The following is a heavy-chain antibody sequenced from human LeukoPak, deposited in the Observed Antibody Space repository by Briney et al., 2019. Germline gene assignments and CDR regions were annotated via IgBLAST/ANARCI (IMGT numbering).Heavy chain of an antibody. Sequence: PSETLSLTCSVSGGSISSSNNYWGWIRQTPGKGLEWIGSIHHSGSTYYNPSLKSRVTISVDTSKNQFSLKLSSVTAADTAVYYCARAVLGYYYYMDVWGKGTTVTVSS. CDR2: IHHSGST. CDR3: ARAVLGYYYYMDV. CDR1: GGSISSSNNY. J-gene: IGHJ6*03. V-gene: IGHV4-39*07. D-gene: IGHD3-3*02.